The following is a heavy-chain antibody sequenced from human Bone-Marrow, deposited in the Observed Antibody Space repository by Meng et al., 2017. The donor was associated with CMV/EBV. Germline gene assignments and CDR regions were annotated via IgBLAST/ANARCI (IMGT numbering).Heavy chain of an antibody. CDR3: ARGYFMFSVNYYYYGMDV. J-gene: IGHJ6*02. CDR2: ISGSGGST. V-gene: IGHV3-23*01. CDR1: GFTFSSYA. D-gene: IGHD3-10*02. Sequence: GESLKISCAASGFTFSSYAMSWVRQAPGKGLEWVSAISGSGGSTYYADSVKGRFTISRDNSKNTLYLQMNSLRAEDTAVYYCARGYFMFSVNYYYYGMDVWGQGTTVTVSS.